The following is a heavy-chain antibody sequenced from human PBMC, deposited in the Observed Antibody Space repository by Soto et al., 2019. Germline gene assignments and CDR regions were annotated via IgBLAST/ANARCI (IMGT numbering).Heavy chain of an antibody. Sequence: QVHLVQSGAEVKKPGASVKVSCKASGYTFTRYAIHWVRQAPGQRLEWMGWINAGNGNTKYSQKFQGRVTITRDTSASTAYMERGSLRSEDTAVYYCARDESDWGQGTLVTVSS. V-gene: IGHV1-3*01. CDR3: ARDESD. CDR2: INAGNGNT. J-gene: IGHJ4*02. CDR1: GYTFTRYA.